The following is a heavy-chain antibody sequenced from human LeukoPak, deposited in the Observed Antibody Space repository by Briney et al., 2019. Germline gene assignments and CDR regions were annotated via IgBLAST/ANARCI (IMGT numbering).Heavy chain of an antibody. CDR1: GYSISSGYY. CDR3: ARGRYYYDSSGYSYGMDV. CDR2: IYHSGST. J-gene: IGHJ6*02. V-gene: IGHV4-38-2*02. D-gene: IGHD3-22*01. Sequence: SETLSLTCTVSGYSISSGYYWGWIRPPPGKGLEWIGSIYHSGSTNYNPSLKSRVTISVDTSKNQFSLKLSSVTAADTAVYYCARGRYYYDSSGYSYGMDVWGQGTTVTVSS.